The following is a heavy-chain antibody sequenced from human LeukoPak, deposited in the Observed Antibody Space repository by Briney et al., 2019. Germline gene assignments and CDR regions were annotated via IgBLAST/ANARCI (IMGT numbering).Heavy chain of an antibody. J-gene: IGHJ4*02. CDR2: ISAGSDYI. V-gene: IGHV3-21*03. CDR1: GFTFSGYS. Sequence: GGSLRLSCAASGFTFSGYSMTWVRQAPGKGLEWVSYISAGSDYIYYADSVKGRFTISRDNAKNSLSLQMNSLRAEDTAVYYCARWGFGPSFDYWGQGTLVTVSS. CDR3: ARWGFGPSFDY. D-gene: IGHD1-26*01.